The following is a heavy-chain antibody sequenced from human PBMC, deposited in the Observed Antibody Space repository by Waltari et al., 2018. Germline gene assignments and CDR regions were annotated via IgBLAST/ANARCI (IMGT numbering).Heavy chain of an antibody. D-gene: IGHD3-16*01. Sequence: QVQLQESGPGLVKPSETLSPTCTISGGSISTYYWSWVRQPPGKGLEWIGYIYYTGDTNYNPSLKSRVTISLGTSTYQFSLRLSSVTAADTAVYFCAKNRFDMDVWGKGTTVIVSS. CDR1: GGSISTYY. CDR3: AKNRFDMDV. CDR2: IYYTGDT. V-gene: IGHV4-59*01. J-gene: IGHJ6*03.